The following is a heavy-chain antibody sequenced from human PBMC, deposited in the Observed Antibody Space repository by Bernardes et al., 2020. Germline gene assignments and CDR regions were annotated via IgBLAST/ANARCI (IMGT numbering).Heavy chain of an antibody. CDR2: ISGYKGNT. CDR3: AREIGTGTVYWFDP. D-gene: IGHD1-7*01. J-gene: IGHJ5*02. Sequence: ASVKVSCKASGYTFTSYGINWVRQAPGQGLEWMGWISGYKGNTNYAQKLQGRVTMTTDTSTSTAYMELRSLRSDDTAVYYCAREIGTGTVYWFDPWGQGTLVTVSS. V-gene: IGHV1-18*01. CDR1: GYTFTSYG.